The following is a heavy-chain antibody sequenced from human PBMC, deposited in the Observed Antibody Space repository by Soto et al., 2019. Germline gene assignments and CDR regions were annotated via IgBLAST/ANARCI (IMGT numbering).Heavy chain of an antibody. CDR3: TRAGASDWNYVSTSS. V-gene: IGHV1-18*04. CDR1: GYTFTTSG. Sequence: QLVQSGAEVKKPGASVKVSCKASGYTFTTSGFNWVRQAPGQGLEWMVWISAKSGNTNYAQKLQGRVTMTTDTSTSTVYMDLKSLTSDDTASYYCTRAGASDWNYVSTSSWGQGTLVTVSS. CDR2: ISAKSGNT. J-gene: IGHJ4*02. D-gene: IGHD1-7*01.